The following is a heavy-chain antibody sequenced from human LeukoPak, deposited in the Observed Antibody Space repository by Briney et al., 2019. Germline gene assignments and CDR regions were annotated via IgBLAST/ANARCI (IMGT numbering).Heavy chain of an antibody. D-gene: IGHD1-14*01. CDR2: INPSGGST. Sequence: ASVKVSCKASGYTFSSHDMHWVRQAPGQGLEWVGVINPSGGSTSYAQKFQGRVTMTRDTSISTAYMELSRLRSDDTAVYYCARENRGGTSISSHIYYFDYWGQGTLVTVSS. CDR3: ARENRGGTSISSHIYYFDY. V-gene: IGHV1-46*01. J-gene: IGHJ4*02. CDR1: GYTFSSHD.